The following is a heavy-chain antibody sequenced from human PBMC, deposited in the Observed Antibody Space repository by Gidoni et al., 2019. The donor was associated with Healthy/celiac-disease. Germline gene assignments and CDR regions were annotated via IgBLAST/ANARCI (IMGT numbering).Heavy chain of an antibody. CDR2: TYYRSKWYN. V-gene: IGHV6-1*01. CDR3: ARDSLLPMTTVVSDYYYGMDV. CDR1: GDSVSSNSAA. Sequence: QVQLQQSGPGLVKPSQTLSLTCAISGDSVSSNSAAWNWIRQSPSRGTAWLGRQSPSRGLEWLGRTYYRSKWYNDDAVSVKSRITINPDTSKNQFSLQLNSVTPEDTAVYYCARDSLLPMTTVVSDYYYGMDVWGQGTTVTVSS. J-gene: IGHJ6*02. D-gene: IGHD4-17*01.